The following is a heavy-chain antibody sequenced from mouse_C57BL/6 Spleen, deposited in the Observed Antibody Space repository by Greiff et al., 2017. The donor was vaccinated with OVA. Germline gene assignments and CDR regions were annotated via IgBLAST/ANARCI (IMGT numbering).Heavy chain of an antibody. J-gene: IGHJ1*03. CDR3: AFYYYGSSPYFDV. Sequence: VQLQQSGPELVKPGASVKISCKASGYTFTDYYMNWVKQSHGKSLEWIGDINPNNGGTSYNQKFKGKATLTVDKSSSTAYMELRSLTSEDSAVYYCAFYYYGSSPYFDVWGTGTTVTVSS. D-gene: IGHD1-1*01. CDR2: INPNNGGT. CDR1: GYTFTDYY. V-gene: IGHV1-26*01.